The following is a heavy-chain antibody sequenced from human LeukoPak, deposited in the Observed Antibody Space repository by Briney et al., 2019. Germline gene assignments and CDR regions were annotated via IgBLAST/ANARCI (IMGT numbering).Heavy chain of an antibody. J-gene: IGHJ4*02. CDR3: TTSGGYTYGSFFDF. D-gene: IGHD5-18*01. CDR1: AFTFSSYS. CDR2: ISSTGGYT. V-gene: IGHV3-21*01. Sequence: PGGSLRLSRAASAFTFSSYSMNWVRQAPGQGLEWVSSISSTGGYTHYPDSLKGRFTISRDNAKNTLFLQMSSLRAEDTAVYYCTTSGGYTYGSFFDFWGQGTLVTVSP.